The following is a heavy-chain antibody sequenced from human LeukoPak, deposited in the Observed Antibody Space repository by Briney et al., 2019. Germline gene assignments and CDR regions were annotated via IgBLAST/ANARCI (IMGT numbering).Heavy chain of an antibody. D-gene: IGHD3-16*01. Sequence: SETLSLTCTVSDDSVSDYYRGWIRQPPGKGLEWIGYFHNSGTSTYNPSLKSRVTISADTSKNQFSLKLNSLTTADTAVYYCTRGAGWLIDYWGQGILVTVSS. CDR1: DDSVSDYY. V-gene: IGHV4-59*02. J-gene: IGHJ4*02. CDR3: TRGAGWLIDY. CDR2: FHNSGTS.